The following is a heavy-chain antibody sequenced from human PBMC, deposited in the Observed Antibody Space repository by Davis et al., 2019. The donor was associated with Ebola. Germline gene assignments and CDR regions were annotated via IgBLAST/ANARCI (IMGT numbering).Heavy chain of an antibody. Sequence: PGGSLRLSCAASGFTFTTYSMTWVRQTPGKGLEWVSSMSSRWGYTFYADSVNGRFTVSRDNAKNSLYLQLNILRPEDTAVYNCAKDDGPRRLADPWGQGTLVTVSS. CDR3: AKDDGPRRLADP. CDR1: GFTFTTYS. V-gene: IGHV3-21*01. CDR2: MSSRWGYT. J-gene: IGHJ5*02. D-gene: IGHD5-24*01.